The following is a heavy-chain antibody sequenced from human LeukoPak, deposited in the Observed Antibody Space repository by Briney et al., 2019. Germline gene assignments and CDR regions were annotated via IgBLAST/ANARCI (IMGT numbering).Heavy chain of an antibody. CDR2: IYYSGST. CDR3: AREARDYFDY. CDR1: GGSNSSYY. J-gene: IGHJ4*02. Sequence: PSETLSLTCTVSGGSNSSYYWSWIRQPPGKGLEWIGYIYYSGSTNYNPSLKSRVTISVDTSKNQFSLKLSSVTAADTAVYYCAREARDYFDYWGQGTLVTVSS. V-gene: IGHV4-59*01.